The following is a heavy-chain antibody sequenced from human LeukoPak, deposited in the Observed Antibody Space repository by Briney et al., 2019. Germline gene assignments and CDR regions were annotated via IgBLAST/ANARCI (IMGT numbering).Heavy chain of an antibody. D-gene: IGHD2-2*01. J-gene: IGHJ4*02. V-gene: IGHV3-21*01. CDR2: ISSSSSYI. CDR3: ARDAVVPAAIGSRPYYFDY. Sequence: PGGSLRLSCAASGFTFSSYSMNWVRQAPGKGLEWVSSISSSSSYIYYADSVKGRFTISRDNAKNSLYLQMNSLRAEDTAVYYCARDAVVPAAIGSRPYYFDYWGQGTLVTVSS. CDR1: GFTFSSYS.